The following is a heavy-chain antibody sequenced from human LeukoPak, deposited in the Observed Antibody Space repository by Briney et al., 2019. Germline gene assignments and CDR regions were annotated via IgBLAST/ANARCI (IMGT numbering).Heavy chain of an antibody. CDR1: GGSISSYY. V-gene: IGHV4-59*04. CDR3: ARSIFFDY. D-gene: IGHD2-21*01. J-gene: IGHJ4*02. Sequence: SETLSLTCTVSGGSISSYYWSWIRQPPGKGLEWIGYIYYSGSTYYNPSLKSRVTISVDTSKNQFSLKLSSATAADTAVYYCARSIFFDYWGQGTLVTVSS. CDR2: IYYSGST.